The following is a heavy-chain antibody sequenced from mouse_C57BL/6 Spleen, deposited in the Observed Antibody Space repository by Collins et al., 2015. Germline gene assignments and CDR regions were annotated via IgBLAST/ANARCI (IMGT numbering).Heavy chain of an antibody. J-gene: IGHJ2*01. CDR3: ARMRGAFDY. CDR2: ILPGRGST. CDR1: GYTFTGYW. Sequence: QVQVQQSGAELMKPGASVKLSCKATGYTFTGYWIEWVKQRPGHGLEWIGEILPGRGSTNYNEKFKGKATFTADTSSNTAYMQLSSLTTGDSAIYYCARMRGAFDYWGQGTTLTVSS. V-gene: IGHV1-9*01.